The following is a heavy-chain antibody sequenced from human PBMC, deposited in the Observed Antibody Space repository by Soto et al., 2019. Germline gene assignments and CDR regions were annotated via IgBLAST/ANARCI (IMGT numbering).Heavy chain of an antibody. Sequence: QVQRVQSGAEVKKPGASVKVSCKASGYTFTSYVMHWVRQAPGQRLEWMGWINAGNGNTKYSQKFQGRVTITRDTSASTAYMELSSLRSEDTAVYYCAREVSYCTNGVCYIWFGPCGQGTLVTVSS. V-gene: IGHV1-3*01. CDR3: AREVSYCTNGVCYIWFGP. CDR1: GYTFTSYV. D-gene: IGHD2-8*01. CDR2: INAGNGNT. J-gene: IGHJ5*02.